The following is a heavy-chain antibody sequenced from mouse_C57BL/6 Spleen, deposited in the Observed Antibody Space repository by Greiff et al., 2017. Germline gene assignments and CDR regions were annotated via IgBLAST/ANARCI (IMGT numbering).Heavy chain of an antibody. D-gene: IGHD2-4*01. J-gene: IGHJ3*01. V-gene: IGHV3-1*01. Sequence: EVKLMESGPGMVKPSQSLSLTCTVTGYSITSGYDWHWIRHFPGNKLEWMGYISYSGSTNYNPSLKSRISITHDTSKNHFFLQLNSVTTEDTATYYCAVNYDDVPAWFAYWGQGTLVTVSA. CDR3: AVNYDDVPAWFAY. CDR2: ISYSGST. CDR1: GYSITSGYD.